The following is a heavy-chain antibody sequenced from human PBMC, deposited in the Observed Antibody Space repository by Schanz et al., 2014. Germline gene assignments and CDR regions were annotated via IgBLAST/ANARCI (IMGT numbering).Heavy chain of an antibody. CDR3: ARRKYAFDI. CDR2: IYTSGST. J-gene: IGHJ3*02. V-gene: IGHV3-66*01. CDR1: GFTVSSNY. Sequence: VQLVESGGGVVQPGRSLRLSCAASGFTVSSNYMSWVRQAPGKGLEWVSVIYTSGSTYYADSVRGRFTFSRDNSKNTLYLQMNSLRAEDTAVYYCARRKYAFDIWGQGTMVTVSS.